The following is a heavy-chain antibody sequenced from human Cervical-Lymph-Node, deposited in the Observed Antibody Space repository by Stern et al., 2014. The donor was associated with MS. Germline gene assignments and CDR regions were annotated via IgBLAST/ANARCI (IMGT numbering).Heavy chain of an antibody. CDR2: IFPVFGTP. Sequence: HLAQSPAQPPTPPSSAQPPSTASPRTFSTLPSRSVRHAPRPGLEWLRGIFPVFGTPTYAQEFRGRVTITADVSTSTVYMELSSLRSDDTAVYYCALSSETSDRWYSLGYDLWGQGTLVTVSS. V-gene: IGHV1-69*01. CDR1: PRTFSTLP. D-gene: IGHD6-13*01. CDR3: ALSSETSDRWYSLGYDL. J-gene: IGHJ5*02.